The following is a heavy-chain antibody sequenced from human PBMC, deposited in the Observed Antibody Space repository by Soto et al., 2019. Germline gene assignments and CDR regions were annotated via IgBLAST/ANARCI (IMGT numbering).Heavy chain of an antibody. J-gene: IGHJ4*02. D-gene: IGHD3-22*01. CDR3: AGGEVGYDSSGYYSWDYFDY. CDR2: IYYSGST. CDR1: GGSISSGDYY. Sequence: TLSLTCTVSGGSISSGDYYWSWIRQPPGKGLEWIGYIYYSGSTYYNPSLKSRVTISVDTSKNQFSLKLSSVTAADTAVYYCAGGEVGYDSSGYYSWDYFDYWGQGTLVIVSS. V-gene: IGHV4-30-4*01.